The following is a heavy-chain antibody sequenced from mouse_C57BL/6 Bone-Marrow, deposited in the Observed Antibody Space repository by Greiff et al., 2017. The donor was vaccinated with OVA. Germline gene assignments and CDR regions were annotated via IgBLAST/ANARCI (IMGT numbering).Heavy chain of an antibody. V-gene: IGHV1-64*01. CDR3: ARSYYGSPFAY. Sequence: VQLQQPGAELVKPGASVTLSCKASGYTFTSYWMHWVKQRPGQGLEWIGMIHPNSGSTNYNEKFKSKATLTVDKSSSTAYMQLSSLTSEDSAVYYCARSYYGSPFAYWGQGTLVTVAA. CDR1: GYTFTSYW. D-gene: IGHD1-1*01. J-gene: IGHJ3*01. CDR2: IHPNSGST.